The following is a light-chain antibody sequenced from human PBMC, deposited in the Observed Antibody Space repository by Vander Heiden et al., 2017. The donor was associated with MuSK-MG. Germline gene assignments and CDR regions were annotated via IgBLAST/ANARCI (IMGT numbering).Light chain of an antibody. Sequence: QSDLTHPASVSGSPGQSNPISCTGTSSDVGRYNHVPWYQPHPGKAHTLLVLVCTDRPSGVSSRFSGSKSGNTASRTISGLKAEDESDYYCSSFSSNSPVLFGGGTKVTVL. V-gene: IGLV2-14*03. CDR2: VCT. J-gene: IGLJ2*01. CDR3: SSFSSNSPVL. CDR1: SSDVGRYNH.